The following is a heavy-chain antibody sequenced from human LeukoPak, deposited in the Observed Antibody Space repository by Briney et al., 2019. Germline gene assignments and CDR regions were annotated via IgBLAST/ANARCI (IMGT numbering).Heavy chain of an antibody. Sequence: SETLSLTCTVSGGSISSGDHYWSWIRQPPGKGLEWIGYIYYSGSTNYNPSLKSRVTISVDTSKNQFSLKLSSVTAADTAVYYCARRSPSGWEDYWGQGTLVTVSS. CDR1: GGSISSGDHY. CDR2: IYYSGST. D-gene: IGHD6-19*01. CDR3: ARRSPSGWEDY. J-gene: IGHJ4*02. V-gene: IGHV4-30-4*08.